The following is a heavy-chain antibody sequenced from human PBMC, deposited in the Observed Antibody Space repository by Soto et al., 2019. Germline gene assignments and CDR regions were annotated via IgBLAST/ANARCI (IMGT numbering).Heavy chain of an antibody. CDR2: IIPILGIA. Sequence: AKVSCKASGGTFSSYTISWVRQAHGQGLEWMGRIIPILGIANYAQKFQGRVTMTTDTSTSTAYMELRSLRSDDTAVYYCARDRGVAVAGLFDYWGQGTLVTVSS. V-gene: IGHV1-69*04. CDR1: GGTFSSYT. D-gene: IGHD6-19*01. CDR3: ARDRGVAVAGLFDY. J-gene: IGHJ4*02.